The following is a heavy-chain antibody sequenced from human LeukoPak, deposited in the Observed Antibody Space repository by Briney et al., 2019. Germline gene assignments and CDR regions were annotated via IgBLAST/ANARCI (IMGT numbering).Heavy chain of an antibody. Sequence: GGSLRLSCVASEFTFNDYWMGWVRQAPGKGLEWVANIKADGSEKYYVDSVKGRFTISRDNAKNSLHLQMNSLSVEDTAVYYCASTNSLDYWGQGTLVTVPS. CDR2: IKADGSEK. J-gene: IGHJ4*02. D-gene: IGHD4-23*01. CDR3: ASTNSLDY. V-gene: IGHV3-7*01. CDR1: EFTFNDYW.